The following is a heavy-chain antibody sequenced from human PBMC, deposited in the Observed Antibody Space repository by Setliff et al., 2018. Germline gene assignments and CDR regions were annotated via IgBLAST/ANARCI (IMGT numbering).Heavy chain of an antibody. Sequence: SETLSLTCTVSGGPFSGASIWSWIRQPTGKGLEFIGYVYYSGTAKYDPSLESRAIMSVDAAKNQISLKLNSVTAADTAVYYCAKGGTYRYFDFWGQGAPVTVSS. V-gene: IGHV4-59*01. CDR3: AKGGTYRYFDF. J-gene: IGHJ4*02. CDR1: GGPFSGAS. D-gene: IGHD1-26*01. CDR2: VYYSGTA.